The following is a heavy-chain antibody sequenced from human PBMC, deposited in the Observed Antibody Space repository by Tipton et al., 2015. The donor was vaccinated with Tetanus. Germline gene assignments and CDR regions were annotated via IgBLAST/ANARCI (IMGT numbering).Heavy chain of an antibody. D-gene: IGHD2-2*01. Sequence: TLSLTCIVSGGSMSGSGHYGAWVRQSPGKGLEWIGEINQSGSTIYNPSLKSRVTIAVDTFKRQFSMTLTSATAADTAVYYCARAGFEGSSSSGYFDHWGLGVLVTVSS. CDR1: GGSMSGSGHY. CDR3: ARAGFEGSSSSGYFDH. V-gene: IGHV4-34*01. J-gene: IGHJ4*02. CDR2: INQSGST.